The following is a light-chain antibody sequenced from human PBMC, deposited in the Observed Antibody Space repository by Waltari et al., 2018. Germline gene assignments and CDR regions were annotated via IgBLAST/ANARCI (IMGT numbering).Light chain of an antibody. CDR2: EDR. Sequence: NFFLTQPHSLSGSPGKTVPISCPRSSGYIDSNFVQLYQQRPGSSPTTVMWEDRKRPSGVPDRFSGSIDTASNSASLTISGLETEDEADYYCQSYDNAKAIFGGGTKLTVL. CDR1: SGYIDSNF. J-gene: IGLJ2*01. CDR3: QSYDNAKAI. V-gene: IGLV6-57*01.